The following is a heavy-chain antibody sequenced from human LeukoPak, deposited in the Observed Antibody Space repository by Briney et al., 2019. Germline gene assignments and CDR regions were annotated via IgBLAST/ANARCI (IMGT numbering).Heavy chain of an antibody. V-gene: IGHV1-18*01. J-gene: IGHJ4*02. D-gene: IGHD3-10*01. Sequence: GASVKVSCEASGYTFTSYGISWVRQAPGQGLEWMGWISAYNGNTNYAQKLQGRVTMTTDTSTSTAYMELRSLRSDDTAVYYCAREEVYYYGSGSFDYWGQGTLVTVSS. CDR3: AREEVYYYGSGSFDY. CDR2: ISAYNGNT. CDR1: GYTFTSYG.